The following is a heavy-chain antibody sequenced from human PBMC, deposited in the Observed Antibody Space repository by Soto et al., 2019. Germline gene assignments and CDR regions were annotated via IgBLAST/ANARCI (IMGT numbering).Heavy chain of an antibody. V-gene: IGHV3-23*01. D-gene: IGHD1-26*01. CDR2: ISGSGGST. Sequence: GGSLRLSCAASGFTFSSYAMSWVRQAPGKGLEWVAAISGSGGSTYYADSVKGRFTISRDNSKNTLYLQMNSLRAEDAAVYYSAEFLEPAGRRWECYFDYWGQGTLVTVSS. CDR3: AEFLEPAGRRWECYFDY. CDR1: GFTFSSYA. J-gene: IGHJ4*02.